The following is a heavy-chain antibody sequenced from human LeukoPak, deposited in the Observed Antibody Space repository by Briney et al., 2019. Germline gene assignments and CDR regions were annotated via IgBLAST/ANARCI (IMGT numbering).Heavy chain of an antibody. V-gene: IGHV3-21*01. CDR1: GFTFSSYS. J-gene: IGHJ4*02. D-gene: IGHD6-19*01. CDR3: ARALPTSGWLIDY. CDR2: ISSSSSYI. Sequence: PGGSLRLSCAASGFTFSSYSMNWVRQAPGKGLEWVSSISSSSSYIYYADSVKGRFTISRDNSKNTLYLQMNSLRAEDTAVYYCARALPTSGWLIDYWGQGTLVTVSS.